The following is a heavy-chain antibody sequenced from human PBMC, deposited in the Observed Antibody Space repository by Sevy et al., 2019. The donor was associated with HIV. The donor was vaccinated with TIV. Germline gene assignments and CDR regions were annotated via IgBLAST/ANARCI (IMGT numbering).Heavy chain of an antibody. J-gene: IGHJ4*02. D-gene: IGHD3-10*01. Sequence: GGSLRLSCKGSGYSFTRYWIAWVRQMPGKGLEWMGIIYPGDSDVRYSPSFQGQVTISADKSISTAYLQWRSLKASDTAMYYCARTPQTPTDYPGSGSYAFDYWGQGTLVTVSS. V-gene: IGHV5-51*01. CDR3: ARTPQTPTDYPGSGSYAFDY. CDR1: GYSFTRYW. CDR2: IYPGDSDV.